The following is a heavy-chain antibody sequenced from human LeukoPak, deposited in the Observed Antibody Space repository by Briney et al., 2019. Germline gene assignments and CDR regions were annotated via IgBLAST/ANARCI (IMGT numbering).Heavy chain of an antibody. CDR2: IDWDDDK. Sequence: SGPALVKPTQTLTLTCTFSGFSLSTSGMCVSWMRQASGKALEWLARIDWDDDKYYSTSLKTRLTISKDTSKNQVVLTMTNMDPVDTATYYCARIPPHFVDLVDVWGQGTTVTVSS. CDR3: ARIPPHFVDLVDV. J-gene: IGHJ6*02. CDR1: GFSLSTSGMC. D-gene: IGHD3/OR15-3a*01. V-gene: IGHV2-70*11.